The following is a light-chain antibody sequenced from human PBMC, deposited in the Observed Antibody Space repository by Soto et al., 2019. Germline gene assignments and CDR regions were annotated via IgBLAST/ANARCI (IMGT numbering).Light chain of an antibody. J-gene: IGLJ1*01. Sequence: QSVLTQPPSVSGAPGQRVTIPCTGSSSNIGAGYDVHWYQQLPGTAPKLLIYGNSNRPSGVPDRFSGSKSGTSASLAITGLQAEDEADYYCQSYDSSLSVFYVFGTGTKLTVL. CDR3: QSYDSSLSVFYV. CDR1: SSNIGAGYD. CDR2: GNS. V-gene: IGLV1-40*01.